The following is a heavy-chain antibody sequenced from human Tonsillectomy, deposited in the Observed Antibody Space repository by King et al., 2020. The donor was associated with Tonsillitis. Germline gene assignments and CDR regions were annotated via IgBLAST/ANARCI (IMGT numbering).Heavy chain of an antibody. V-gene: IGHV1-18*04. CDR3: ARDRILMTTVIWDYFDY. D-gene: IGHD4-17*01. Sequence: VQSGAEVKKPGASVKVSCKASSCTFTNYGISWVRQAPRKGLAWMGWISAYNGNTNYEQKFQDRVTMTTDTSTSTAYMELRSLRSDDTAVYYCARDRILMTTVIWDYFDYWGQGTLVTVSS. CDR2: ISAYNGNT. J-gene: IGHJ4*02. CDR1: SCTFTNYG.